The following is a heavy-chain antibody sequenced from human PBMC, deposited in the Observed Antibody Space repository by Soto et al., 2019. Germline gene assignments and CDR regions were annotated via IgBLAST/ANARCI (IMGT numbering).Heavy chain of an antibody. CDR1: GFTFTRYS. V-gene: IGHV3-23*01. Sequence: PGGSLRLSCAASGFTFTRYSMNWVRQAPGKGLEWVSAITDTGGSTYSADSVTGRFTISRDNSKNTLYLQMNSLRADDTAVYYCARRRDASGSYFDSWSQGTLVTVSS. CDR3: ARRRDASGSYFDS. D-gene: IGHD3-10*01. J-gene: IGHJ4*02. CDR2: ITDTGGST.